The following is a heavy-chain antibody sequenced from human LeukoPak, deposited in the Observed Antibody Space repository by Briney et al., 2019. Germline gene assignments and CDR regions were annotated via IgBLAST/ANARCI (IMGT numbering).Heavy chain of an antibody. CDR1: GFTFRTYA. Sequence: GSLRLSCAASGFTFRTYAMHWVRQAPGKGLDWVAVISYDGSNKYYADSVKGRFTISRENSKNTLYLQMNSLRAEDTAVYYCARDRLAVAGQGDYFDYWGQGTLVTVSS. CDR2: ISYDGSNK. V-gene: IGHV3-30*04. D-gene: IGHD6-19*01. CDR3: ARDRLAVAGQGDYFDY. J-gene: IGHJ4*02.